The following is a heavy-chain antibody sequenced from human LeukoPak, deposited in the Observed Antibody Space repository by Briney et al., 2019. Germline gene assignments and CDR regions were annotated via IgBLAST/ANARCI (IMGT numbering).Heavy chain of an antibody. D-gene: IGHD2-21*02. CDR1: GFTFSSYA. Sequence: SGGSLRLSCAASGFTFSSYAMTWVRQAPGRGLEWVSVISGSGGTTYYTDSVKGRFTISRDNAKNTLYLQMNSLRDEDTAIYYCARDTAFAFDIWGQGTMVTVSS. CDR3: ARDTAFAFDI. J-gene: IGHJ3*02. V-gene: IGHV3-23*01. CDR2: ISGSGGTT.